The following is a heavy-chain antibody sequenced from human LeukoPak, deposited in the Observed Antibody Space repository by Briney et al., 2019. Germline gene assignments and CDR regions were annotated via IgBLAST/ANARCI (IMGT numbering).Heavy chain of an antibody. D-gene: IGHD6-19*01. J-gene: IGHJ6*03. CDR3: AGGVAALYYYYYMDV. Sequence: SVNVSCKASVGTFISYAISWVRQAPGQGLEWMGGIIPIFGTANYAQKFQGRVTITADESTSTAYMELSSLRSEDTAVYYCAGGVAALYYYYYMDVWGKGTTVTISS. CDR2: IIPIFGTA. CDR1: VGTFISYA. V-gene: IGHV1-69*13.